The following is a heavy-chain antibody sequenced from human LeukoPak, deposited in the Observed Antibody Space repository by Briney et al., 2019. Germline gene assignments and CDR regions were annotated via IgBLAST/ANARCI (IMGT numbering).Heavy chain of an antibody. V-gene: IGHV3-30*01. CDR1: GFTFSTYP. CDR3: GREPITRVSGIYGAY. D-gene: IGHD3-16*01. J-gene: IGHJ4*02. CDR2: ISYDGSNK. Sequence: GGSLRLSCAAAGFTFSTYPMHWVRQAPGKGLEWVAVISYDGSNKNYADSVKGRFAISRDNSKNTLYLQMNSLRKKDTAVYYWGREPITRVSGIYGAYWGRGTLVTAPS.